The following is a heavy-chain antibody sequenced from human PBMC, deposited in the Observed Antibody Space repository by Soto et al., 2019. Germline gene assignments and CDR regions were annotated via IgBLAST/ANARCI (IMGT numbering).Heavy chain of an antibody. CDR2: ISGSGGST. J-gene: IGHJ5*02. CDR3: AKVRDSSGYKFDP. CDR1: GFTFSIYA. Sequence: GGSLRLSCAASGFTFSIYAMSWVRHAPGKGLEWVSAISGSGGSTYYADSVKGRFTISRDNSKNTLYLQMNSLRAEDTAVYYCAKVRDSSGYKFDPWGQGTLVTVSS. V-gene: IGHV3-23*01. D-gene: IGHD3-22*01.